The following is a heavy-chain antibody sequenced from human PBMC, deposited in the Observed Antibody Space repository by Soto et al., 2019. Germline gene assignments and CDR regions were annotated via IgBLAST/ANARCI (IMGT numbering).Heavy chain of an antibody. D-gene: IGHD2-2*01. CDR1: GFIFSNAW. V-gene: IGHV3-15*01. CDR3: TTGWSSKDY. CDR2: IKNKADGGTT. Sequence: EVQLVESGGGLVKPGGSLRLSCAASGFIFSNAWMTWVRQAPGKGLEWDGRIKNKADGGTTDFTAPVKGRFFISRDDSKNTLYLQMNSLKAEDAAVYFCTTGWSSKDYWGQGTLVTVSS. J-gene: IGHJ4*02.